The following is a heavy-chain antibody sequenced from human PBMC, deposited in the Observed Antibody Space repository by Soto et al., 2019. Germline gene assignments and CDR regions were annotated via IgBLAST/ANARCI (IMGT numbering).Heavy chain of an antibody. CDR2: IWYDGSNK. CDR1: GFTFSSYG. Sequence: GGSLRLSCAASGFTFSSYGMPWVRQAPGKGLEWVAVIWYDGSNKYYADSLTGRFTIARDNSKNTLYLQMNSLRAEDTAVYYCASGRYCTNGVCYWFDYWGPGTLVTVSS. J-gene: IGHJ4*02. CDR3: ASGRYCTNGVCYWFDY. V-gene: IGHV3-33*01. D-gene: IGHD2-8*01.